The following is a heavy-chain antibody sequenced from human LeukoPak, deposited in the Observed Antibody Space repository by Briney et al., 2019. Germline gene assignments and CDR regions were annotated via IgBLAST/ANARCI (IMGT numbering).Heavy chain of an antibody. CDR2: IYYSGST. V-gene: IGHV4-31*03. D-gene: IGHD2-15*01. CDR3: ARSGSTRSYSYYGMDV. CDR1: GGSISSGGYY. Sequence: SETLSLTCTVSGGSISSGGYYWSWLRQHPGKGLEWIGYIYYSGSTYYNPSLKSRVTISVDTSKNQFSLKLSSVTAADTAVYYCARSGSTRSYSYYGMDVWGQGTTITVSS. J-gene: IGHJ6*02.